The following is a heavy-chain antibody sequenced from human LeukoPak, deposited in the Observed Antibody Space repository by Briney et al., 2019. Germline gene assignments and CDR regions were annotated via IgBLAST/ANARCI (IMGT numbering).Heavy chain of an antibody. D-gene: IGHD3-10*01. CDR1: GYTFNSYG. Sequence: ASVKVSCKSSGYTFNSYGITWVRQAPGQGLEWMGIINPSGGSTSYAQKFQGRVTMTRDTSTSTVYMELSSLRSEDTAVYYCARNPFYGSGSYYKIHAFDIWGQGTMVTVSS. V-gene: IGHV1-46*02. CDR2: INPSGGST. J-gene: IGHJ3*02. CDR3: ARNPFYGSGSYYKIHAFDI.